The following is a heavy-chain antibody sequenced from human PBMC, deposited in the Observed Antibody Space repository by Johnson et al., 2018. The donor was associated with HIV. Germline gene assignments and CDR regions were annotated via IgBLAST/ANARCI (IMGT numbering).Heavy chain of an antibody. CDR2: IYSGDST. D-gene: IGHD6-19*01. CDR1: GFTVSSNH. V-gene: IGHV3-66*01. J-gene: IGHJ3*02. CDR3: ARGEQWSLLGAFDI. Sequence: VQLVESGGGLVQPGGSLRLSCAASGFTVSSNHMSWVRQAPGKGLEWVSVIYSGDSTNYADSVTGRFTISRDNSKNTLYLQMNSLRAEDTAVYYCARGEQWSLLGAFDIWGQGIMVTVSS.